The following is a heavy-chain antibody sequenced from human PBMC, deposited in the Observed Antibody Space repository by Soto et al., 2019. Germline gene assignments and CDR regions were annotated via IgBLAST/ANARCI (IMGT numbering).Heavy chain of an antibody. J-gene: IGHJ6*02. CDR1: GGTFSSYA. D-gene: IGHD2-2*01. CDR2: IIPIFGTA. Sequence: GASVKVSCKASGGTFSSYAISWVRQAPGQGLEWMGGIIPIFGTANYAQKFQGRVTITADESTSTAYMELSSLRSEDTAVYYCARGYSLRNIVVVPAARGYYYYYGMDVWGQGTTVTVSS. CDR3: ARGYSLRNIVVVPAARGYYYYYGMDV. V-gene: IGHV1-69*13.